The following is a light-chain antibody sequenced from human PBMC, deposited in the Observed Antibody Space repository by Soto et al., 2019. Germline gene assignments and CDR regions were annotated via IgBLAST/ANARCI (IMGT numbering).Light chain of an antibody. Sequence: EIVMTQSPATLSVSPGEKATLSCRASQSVYNNLAWYQQKPGQAPRLLIYFASTRATGIPARFSGSASGTEFSLTISSLQSEDFALYYCQQYTKWPLTFGGGTKVETK. CDR2: FAS. CDR3: QQYTKWPLT. CDR1: QSVYNN. J-gene: IGKJ4*01. V-gene: IGKV3-15*01.